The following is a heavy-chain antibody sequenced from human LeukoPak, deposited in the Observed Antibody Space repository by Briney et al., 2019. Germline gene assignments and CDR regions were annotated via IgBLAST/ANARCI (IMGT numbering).Heavy chain of an antibody. CDR1: GLTFSSYA. D-gene: IGHD1-26*01. CDR3: AKAASGSYLYYFDY. J-gene: IGHJ4*02. CDR2: ISYSGGST. V-gene: IGHV3-23*01. Sequence: GGSLRLSCAASGLTFSSYAMNWVRQAPGKGLGWVSTISYSGGSTYYVDSVKGRFTTSRDNSENTLYLQLNSLRAEDTAVYYCAKAASGSYLYYFDYWGQGTLVTVSS.